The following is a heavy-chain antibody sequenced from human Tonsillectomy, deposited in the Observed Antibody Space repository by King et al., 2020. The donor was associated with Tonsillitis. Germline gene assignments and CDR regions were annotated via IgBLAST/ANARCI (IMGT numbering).Heavy chain of an antibody. CDR2: ISGDGGTT. V-gene: IGHV3-43*02. J-gene: IGHJ4*02. CDR1: GFTFDDYA. Sequence: VQLVQSGGGVVQPGGSLRLSCAASGFTFDDYAMHWVRQAPGKGLEWVSHISGDGGTTYYTDSVKGRFTISRDNNKNSLYLQMNSLRTEDTALYYCAKDKYASGTYYNANDYWGQGTLVTVSS. D-gene: IGHD3-10*01. CDR3: AKDKYASGTYYNANDY.